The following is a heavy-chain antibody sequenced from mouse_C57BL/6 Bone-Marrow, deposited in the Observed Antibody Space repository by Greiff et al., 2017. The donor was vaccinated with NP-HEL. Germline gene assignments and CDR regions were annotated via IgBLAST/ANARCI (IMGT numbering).Heavy chain of an antibody. Sequence: VKLQESGPGLVAPSQSLSITCTVSGFSLTSYGVHWVRQPPGKGLEWLVVIWSDGSTTYNSALKSRLSISKDNSKSQVFLKMNSLQTDDTAMYYCARHLVATRDYAMDYWGQGTSVTVSS. J-gene: IGHJ4*01. CDR2: IWSDGST. V-gene: IGHV2-6-1*01. D-gene: IGHD1-1*01. CDR3: ARHLVATRDYAMDY. CDR1: GFSLTSYG.